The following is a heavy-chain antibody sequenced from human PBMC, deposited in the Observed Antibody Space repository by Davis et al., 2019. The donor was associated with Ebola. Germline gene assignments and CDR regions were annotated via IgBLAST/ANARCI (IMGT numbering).Heavy chain of an antibody. CDR3: ARGGYYDSSGYSHAAFDI. V-gene: IGHV4-39*07. Sequence: SETLSLTCTVSGGSISSGDSHWSWIRQPPGKGLEWIGEINHSGSTNYNPSLKSRVTISVDTSKNQFSLKLSSVTAADTAVYHCARGGYYDSSGYSHAAFDIWGQGTMVTVSS. CDR2: INHSGST. D-gene: IGHD3-22*01. CDR1: GGSISSGDSH. J-gene: IGHJ3*02.